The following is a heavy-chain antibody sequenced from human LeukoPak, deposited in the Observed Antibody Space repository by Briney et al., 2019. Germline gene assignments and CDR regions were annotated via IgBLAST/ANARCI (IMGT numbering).Heavy chain of an antibody. Sequence: GGSLRLSCAASGFTFSSYEMNWVRQAPGKGLEWVSYISSRGSTIYSADSVKGRCTISRDNAKNSLYLQMNSLRAEDTAVYYCAELGITMIGGVWGKGTTVTISS. V-gene: IGHV3-48*03. J-gene: IGHJ6*04. CDR2: ISSRGSTI. CDR1: GFTFSSYE. CDR3: AELGITMIGGV. D-gene: IGHD3-10*02.